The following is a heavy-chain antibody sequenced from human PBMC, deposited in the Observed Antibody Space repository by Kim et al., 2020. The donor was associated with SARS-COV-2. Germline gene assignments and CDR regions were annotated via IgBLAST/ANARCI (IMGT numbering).Heavy chain of an antibody. V-gene: IGHV3-11*01. D-gene: IGHD6-13*01. CDR3: ARDNNRGSSWRYHFDPIDY. CDR2: ISSSGSTI. CDR1: GFTFSDYY. J-gene: IGHJ4*02. Sequence: GGSLRLSCAASGFTFSDYYMSWIRQAPGKGLEWVSYISSSGSTIYYADSVKGRFTISRDNAKNSLYLQMNSLRAEDTAVYYCARDNNRGSSWRYHFDPIDYWGQGTLVTVSS.